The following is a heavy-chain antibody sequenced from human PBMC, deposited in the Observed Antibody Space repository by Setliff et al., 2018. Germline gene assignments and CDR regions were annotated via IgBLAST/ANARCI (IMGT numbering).Heavy chain of an antibody. V-gene: IGHV1-18*01. CDR3: SRLVRYCTTTSCQGASGAEF. D-gene: IGHD2-2*01. CDR1: GYTFSNYG. Sequence: GSVQVSCKASGYTFSNYGITWVRQAPGQGLEWMGWISGYSGNTKYAQKFQGRVTMTTDTSTSTAYLELRSLTSDDTAVYYCSRLVRYCTTTSCQGASGAEFWGQGTLVTVSS. J-gene: IGHJ4*02. CDR2: ISGYSGNT.